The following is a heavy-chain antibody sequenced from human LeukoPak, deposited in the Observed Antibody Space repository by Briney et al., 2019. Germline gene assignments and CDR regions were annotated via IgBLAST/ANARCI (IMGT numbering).Heavy chain of an antibody. Sequence: GGSLRLSCAASGFTFSSYSMIGVRQARGKGLEWVSSISSSSSYIYYADSVKGRFTISRDNAKNSLYLQMNSLRAEDTAVYYCAGATRNYYGSGSIDYWGQGTLVTVSS. CDR3: AGATRNYYGSGSIDY. J-gene: IGHJ4*02. D-gene: IGHD3-10*01. CDR1: GFTFSSYS. V-gene: IGHV3-21*01. CDR2: ISSSSSYI.